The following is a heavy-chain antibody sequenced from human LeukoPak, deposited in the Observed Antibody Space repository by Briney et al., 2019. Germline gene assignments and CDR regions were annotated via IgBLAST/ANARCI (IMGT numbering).Heavy chain of an antibody. CDR3: ARDLQSPDSSGWHRPVDY. Sequence: GGSLRLSCAASGFTFSSYSMNWVRQAPGKGLEWVSSISGSSSYIYYADSVKGRFTISRDNAKNSLYLQMNSLRAEDTAVYYCARDLQSPDSSGWHRPVDYWGQGTLVTVSS. CDR2: ISGSSSYI. D-gene: IGHD6-19*01. V-gene: IGHV3-21*01. CDR1: GFTFSSYS. J-gene: IGHJ4*02.